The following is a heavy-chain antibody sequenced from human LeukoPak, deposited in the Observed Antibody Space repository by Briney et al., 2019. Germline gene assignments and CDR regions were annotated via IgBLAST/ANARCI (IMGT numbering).Heavy chain of an antibody. CDR2: ISRSSSYI. J-gene: IGHJ6*02. V-gene: IGHV3-21*01. D-gene: IGHD2-21*02. Sequence: GGSLRLSCAASGFTFSSYSMNWVRQAPGKGLEWVSSISRSSSYIYYADSVKGRFTISRDNAKNSLYLQMNSLRAEDTAVYYCARDTYCGGDCYTLYGMDVWGQGTTVTVSS. CDR1: GFTFSSYS. CDR3: ARDTYCGGDCYTLYGMDV.